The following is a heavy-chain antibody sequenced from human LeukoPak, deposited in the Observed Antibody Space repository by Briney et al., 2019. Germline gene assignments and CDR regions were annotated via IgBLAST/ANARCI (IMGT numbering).Heavy chain of an antibody. CDR3: ARYSTVYYYYYSMDV. D-gene: IGHD6-13*01. V-gene: IGHV4-61*02. CDR1: GGSISSGSYY. Sequence: SETLSLTCTVSGGSISSGSYYWSWIRQPAGKGLEWIGRIHTSGSTNYNPSLKSRVTISVDTSKNQLSLKLSSVTAADTAVYYCARYSTVYYYYYSMDVWGKGTTVTISS. CDR2: IHTSGST. J-gene: IGHJ6*03.